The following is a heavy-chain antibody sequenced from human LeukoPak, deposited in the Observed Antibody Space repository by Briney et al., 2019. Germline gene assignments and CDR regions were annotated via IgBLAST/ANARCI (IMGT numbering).Heavy chain of an antibody. Sequence: GGSLRLSWAASGFTFSSYAMSWVRQAPGRELEWVSAISGSGGSTYYADSVKGRFTISRDNSKNTLYLQMNSLRAEDTAVYYCAKDLAEGSRGGRKYYYYYYMDVWGKGTTVTVSS. V-gene: IGHV3-23*01. J-gene: IGHJ6*03. CDR3: AKDLAEGSRGGRKYYYYYYMDV. CDR1: GFTFSSYA. CDR2: ISGSGGST. D-gene: IGHD2-15*01.